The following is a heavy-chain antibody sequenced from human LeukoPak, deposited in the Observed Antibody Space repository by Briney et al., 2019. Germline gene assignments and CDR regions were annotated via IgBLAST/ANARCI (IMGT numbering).Heavy chain of an antibody. CDR3: ARLYDGALQYFDY. V-gene: IGHV4-34*01. Sequence: SETLALTCYLYGGSFSGYYWSWIRQSPGKGLEWIGYIYHSGRTYYNPSLKSRVTISLDRSKNQFSLNLSSVTAADTAVYYCARLYDGALQYFDYWGQGVLVTVSS. J-gene: IGHJ4*02. CDR1: GGSFSGYY. D-gene: IGHD4/OR15-4a*01. CDR2: IYHSGRT.